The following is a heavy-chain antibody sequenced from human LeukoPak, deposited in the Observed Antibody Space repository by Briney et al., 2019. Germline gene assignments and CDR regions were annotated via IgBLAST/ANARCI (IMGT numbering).Heavy chain of an antibody. J-gene: IGHJ6*03. V-gene: IGHV3-20*04. D-gene: IGHD3-9*01. Sequence: GGSLRLSCAASGFTFDDYGMSWVRQAPGKGLEWVSGINWNGGSTGYADSVKGRFTISRDNAKNSLYLQMNSLRAEDTALYYCARDGRITIFTSYYYYYMDVWGKGTTVTVSS. CDR2: INWNGGST. CDR1: GFTFDDYG. CDR3: ARDGRITIFTSYYYYYMDV.